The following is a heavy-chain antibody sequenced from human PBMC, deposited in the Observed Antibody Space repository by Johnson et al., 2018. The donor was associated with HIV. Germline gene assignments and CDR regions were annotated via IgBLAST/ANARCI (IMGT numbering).Heavy chain of an antibody. CDR2: INTGGGT. CDR1: GFTVSSNY. D-gene: IGHD2-15*01. J-gene: IGHJ3*02. Sequence: VQLVESGGGVVQRGRSLRLSCVASGFTVSSNYMRWVRQAPGKGLEWVSVINTGGGTYYADSVKGRFTMSRDNSKNTLYLQMNSLRAEDTAVYYCARECSGGSCYPLDHDAFDIWGQGTMVTVSS. V-gene: IGHV3-66*02. CDR3: ARECSGGSCYPLDHDAFDI.